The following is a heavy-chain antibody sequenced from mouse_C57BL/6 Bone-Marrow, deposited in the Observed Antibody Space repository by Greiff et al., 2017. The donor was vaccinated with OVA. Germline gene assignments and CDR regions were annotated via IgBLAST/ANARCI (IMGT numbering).Heavy chain of an antibody. V-gene: IGHV5-17*01. CDR2: ISSGSSTI. D-gene: IGHD2-1*01. J-gene: IGHJ2*01. CDR1: GFTFSDYG. Sequence: DVKLVESGGGLVKPGGSLKLSCAASGFTFSDYGMHWVRQAPEKGLEWVAYISSGSSTIYYADTVKGRFTISRDNAKNTLFLQMTSLRSEDTAMYYCARQGLWYYFDYWGQGTTLTVSS. CDR3: ARQGLWYYFDY.